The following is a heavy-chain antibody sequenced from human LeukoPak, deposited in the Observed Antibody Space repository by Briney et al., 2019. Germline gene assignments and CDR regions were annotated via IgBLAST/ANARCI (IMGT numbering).Heavy chain of an antibody. V-gene: IGHV3-23*01. CDR3: ARDSTDDSSGYYYDY. CDR1: GFTFSSCA. Sequence: GGSLRLSCTASGFTFSSCAMSWVRQAPGKGLEWVSAISGSGGGTYYADSVRGRFTIARDNSKNTLYLQMNSLRAEDTAVYYCARDSTDDSSGYYYDYWGQGTLVTVSS. J-gene: IGHJ4*02. CDR2: ISGSGGGT. D-gene: IGHD3-22*01.